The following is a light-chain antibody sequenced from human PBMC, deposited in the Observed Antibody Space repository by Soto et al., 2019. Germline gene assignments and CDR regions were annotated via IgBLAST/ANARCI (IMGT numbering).Light chain of an antibody. CDR2: CAS. V-gene: IGKV3-20*01. Sequence: EIVLTQSPAILSLSPGDRATLSCRASQSVTSDFLVWYQQKPGQAPRLLIYCASSRATGIPDRFSGRGSGTDFTLTISRLEPEDFAVYYCQQYGSSPRTFGQGTKVDIK. J-gene: IGKJ1*01. CDR3: QQYGSSPRT. CDR1: QSVTSDF.